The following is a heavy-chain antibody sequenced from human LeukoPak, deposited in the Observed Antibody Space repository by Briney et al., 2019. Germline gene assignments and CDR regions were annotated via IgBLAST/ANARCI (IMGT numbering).Heavy chain of an antibody. J-gene: IGHJ4*02. CDR1: GFTFSNYA. V-gene: IGHV3-53*01. CDR2: IYSGGRT. Sequence: TGGSLRVSCAASGFTFSNYAMNWVRQAPGKGLEWVSVIYSGGRTYYADSVKGRFTISRDNSKNTLYLQMNSLRAEDTAVYYCARADAYSSTWCFDYWGQGALVTVSS. D-gene: IGHD6-13*01. CDR3: ARADAYSSTWCFDY.